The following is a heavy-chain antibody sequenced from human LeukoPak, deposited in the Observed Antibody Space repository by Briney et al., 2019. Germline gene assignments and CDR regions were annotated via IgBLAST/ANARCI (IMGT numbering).Heavy chain of an antibody. V-gene: IGHV4-39*07. D-gene: IGHD6-19*01. CDR3: AREYTLYRSGWFLDY. CDR1: GGSISSGGYY. Sequence: SETLSLTCTVSGGSISSGGYYWGWVRQPPGKGLEWIGSIDYGGITYYNPSLKSRATISIDTSKNQFSLKLRSLTAADTAIFYCAREYTLYRSGWFLDYWGQGTVVTVSS. CDR2: IDYGGIT. J-gene: IGHJ4*02.